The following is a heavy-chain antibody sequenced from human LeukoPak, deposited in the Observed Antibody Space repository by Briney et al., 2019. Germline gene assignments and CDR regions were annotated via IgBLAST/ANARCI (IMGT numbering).Heavy chain of an antibody. CDR3: VRAVSGTLGGAFDI. J-gene: IGHJ3*02. CDR1: GYTFIDYF. CDR2: INPNSGVT. Sequence: GASVKVSCKASGYTFIDYFIHWMRQTPGQGHEWLGWINPNSGVTRYAQKFQDRVTMTRDTAAYMELSSLKSDDTAVYYCVRAVSGTLGGAFDIWGQGTAVTVSS. D-gene: IGHD1-7*01. V-gene: IGHV1-2*02.